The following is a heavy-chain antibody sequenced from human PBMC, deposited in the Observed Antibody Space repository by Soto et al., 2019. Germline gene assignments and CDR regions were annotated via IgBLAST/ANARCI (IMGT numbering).Heavy chain of an antibody. V-gene: IGHV3-21*01. CDR1: GFTFSSFS. CDR3: ARGKLRYFDW. J-gene: IGHJ4*02. CDR2: ISSSSSYI. D-gene: IGHD3-9*01. Sequence: GGSLRLFCAASGFTFSSFSMNWVRQAPGKGLEWVSSISSSSSYIYYADSVKGRFTISRDNAKDSLYLQMNSLRAEDTAVYYCARGKLRYFDWWGQGTLVTVSS.